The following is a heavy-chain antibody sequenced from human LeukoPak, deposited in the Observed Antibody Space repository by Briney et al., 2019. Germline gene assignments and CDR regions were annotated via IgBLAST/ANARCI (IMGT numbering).Heavy chain of an antibody. Sequence: PGASVKVSCKASGYTFTSYDINWVRQAAGQGLEWMGWMNPNSGNTGYAQKFQGRVTITRNTSISTAYMELSSLRSEDTAVYYCARGLPSYYDFWSGYYHNWFDPWGQGTLVTVSS. D-gene: IGHD3-3*01. J-gene: IGHJ5*02. CDR1: GYTFTSYD. V-gene: IGHV1-8*03. CDR2: MNPNSGNT. CDR3: ARGLPSYYDFWSGYYHNWFDP.